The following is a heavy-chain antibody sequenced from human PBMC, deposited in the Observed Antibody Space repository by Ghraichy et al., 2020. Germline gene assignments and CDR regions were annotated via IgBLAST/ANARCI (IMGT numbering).Heavy chain of an antibody. CDR3: AKGLSGYSSCWYLPGH. CDR1: GFTFDDYA. D-gene: IGHD6-19*01. CDR2: ISWDGGST. Sequence: GGSLRLSCAASGFTFDDYAMHWVRQAPGKGLEWVSLISWDGGSTYYADSVKGRFTISRDNSKNSLYLQMNSLRAEDTALYYCAKGLSGYSSCWYLPGHWGQGTLVTVSS. V-gene: IGHV3-43D*04. J-gene: IGHJ4*02.